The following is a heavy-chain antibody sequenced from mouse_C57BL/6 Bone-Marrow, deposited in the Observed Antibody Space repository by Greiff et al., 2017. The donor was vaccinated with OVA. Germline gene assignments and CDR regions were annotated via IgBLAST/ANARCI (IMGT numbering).Heavy chain of an antibody. CDR2: INPYNGDT. Sequence: VQLQQSGPELVKPGDSVKISCKASGYSFTGYFMNWVMQSHGKSLEWIGRINPYNGDTFYNQKFKGKATLTVDKSSSTAHMELRSLTSEDSAVYYCARQGYGSSDVYYAMDYWGQGTLVTVSS. J-gene: IGHJ4*01. CDR3: ARQGYGSSDVYYAMDY. V-gene: IGHV1-20*01. CDR1: GYSFTGYF. D-gene: IGHD1-1*01.